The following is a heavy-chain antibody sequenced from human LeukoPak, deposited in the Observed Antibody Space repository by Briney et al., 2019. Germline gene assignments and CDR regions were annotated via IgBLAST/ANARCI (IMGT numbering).Heavy chain of an antibody. CDR1: GFTFSSYW. J-gene: IGHJ4*02. D-gene: IGHD3-10*01. Sequence: QSGGSLRLSCAASGFTFSSYWMHWVRQAPGQGLVWVSRINSDGSTTTYADSVKGRFTISRDNAKNTLYLQMNTLRVEDTAIYYCVRVTLYYYDSESYYFFEHWGQGTPVTASS. CDR3: VRVTLYYYDSESYYFFEH. V-gene: IGHV3-74*01. CDR2: INSDGSTT.